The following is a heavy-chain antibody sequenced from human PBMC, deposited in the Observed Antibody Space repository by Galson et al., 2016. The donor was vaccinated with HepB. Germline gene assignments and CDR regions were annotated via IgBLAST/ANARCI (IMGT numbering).Heavy chain of an antibody. CDR1: GFTFSSFH. Sequence: SLRLSCAASGFTFSSFHMNWVRQAPGRGLEWASSISRSSTYIVYAASVKGRFTISRDNAKNSLYRQMNRLRAEDTAVYFCARDMAGYSYGFGFDYWGQGTLVTVSS. D-gene: IGHD5-18*01. CDR2: ISRSSTYI. V-gene: IGHV3-21*06. CDR3: ARDMAGYSYGFGFDY. J-gene: IGHJ4*02.